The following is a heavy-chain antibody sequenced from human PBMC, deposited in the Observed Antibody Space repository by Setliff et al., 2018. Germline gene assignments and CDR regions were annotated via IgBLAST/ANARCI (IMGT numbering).Heavy chain of an antibody. CDR2: SNVGNDNT. J-gene: IGHJ4*02. D-gene: IGHD3-22*01. V-gene: IGHV1-3*01. CDR3: ARDGGGYYDSRTFDY. Sequence: ASVKVSCKASGYTFRQSIVSWVRQAPGQRLEWMGWSNVGNDNTKYSQKFQGRVTITRDTSASTVYMELSSLRSEDTAMYYCARDGGGYYDSRTFDYWGQGTLVTVSS. CDR1: GYTFRQSI.